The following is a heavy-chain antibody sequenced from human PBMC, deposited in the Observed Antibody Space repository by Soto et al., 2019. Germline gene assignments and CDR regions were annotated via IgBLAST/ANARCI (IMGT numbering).Heavy chain of an antibody. CDR2: IIPIFGTA. D-gene: IGHD2-15*01. V-gene: IGHV1-69*01. CDR3: ARLGYCSGGSCSPPEDY. J-gene: IGHJ4*02. CDR1: GGTFSSYA. Sequence: QVQLVQSGAEVKKPGSSVKVSCKASGGTFSSYAISWVRQAPGQGLEWMGGIIPIFGTANYAQKFQGRVTITADETTSTAYMELSSLRSEDTAVYYCARLGYCSGGSCSPPEDYWGQGTLVTVSS.